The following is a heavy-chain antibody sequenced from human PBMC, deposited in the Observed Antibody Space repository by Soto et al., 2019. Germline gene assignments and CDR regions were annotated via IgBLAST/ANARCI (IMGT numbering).Heavy chain of an antibody. CDR1: GYTFTSYG. D-gene: IGHD6-19*01. Sequence: ASVKVSCKASGYTFTSYGISWVRQAPGQGLEWMGWISAYNGNTNYAQKLQGRVTMTTDTSTSTAYMELRSLRSDDTAVYYCAREGGIAVAGNYYGMDVWGQGTTVTVSS. V-gene: IGHV1-18*01. CDR3: AREGGIAVAGNYYGMDV. J-gene: IGHJ6*02. CDR2: ISAYNGNT.